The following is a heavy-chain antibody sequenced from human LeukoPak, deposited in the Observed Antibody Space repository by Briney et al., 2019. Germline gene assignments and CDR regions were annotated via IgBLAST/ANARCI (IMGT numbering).Heavy chain of an antibody. V-gene: IGHV4-38-2*02. CDR1: GYSINSGYY. CDR2: IYHSGST. Sequence: SETLSLTCTVSGYSINSGYYWGWIRQPPGKGLEWIGSIYHSGSTYYNPSLKSRVTISVDTSKNQFSLKLSSVTAADTAVYYCAREEAGSSFYYFDYWGQGTLVTVSS. J-gene: IGHJ4*02. CDR3: AREEAGSSFYYFDY. D-gene: IGHD6-13*01.